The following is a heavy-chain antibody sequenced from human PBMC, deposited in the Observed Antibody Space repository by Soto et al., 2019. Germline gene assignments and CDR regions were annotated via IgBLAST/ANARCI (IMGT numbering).Heavy chain of an antibody. D-gene: IGHD6-13*01. CDR2: IYTSGST. J-gene: IGHJ4*02. V-gene: IGHV4-4*07. Sequence: PSETPSLTCTVSCGSISSYYWSWIRQPAGKGLEWIGRIYTSGSTNYNPSLKSRVTMSVDTSKNQFSLKLSSVTAADTAVYYCARDSKTETAAYWGQGTLVTVSS. CDR3: ARDSKTETAAY. CDR1: CGSISSYY.